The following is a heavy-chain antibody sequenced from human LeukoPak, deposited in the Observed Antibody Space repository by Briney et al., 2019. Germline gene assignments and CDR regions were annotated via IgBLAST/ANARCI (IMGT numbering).Heavy chain of an antibody. V-gene: IGHV3-9*01. CDR3: AKDPDSIIVAAIFDS. J-gene: IGHJ4*02. CDR2: ISWNSGII. D-gene: IGHD1-26*01. CDR1: GFIFADYA. Sequence: HSGGSLRLSCAASGFIFADYAMHWVRQAPGKGLEWVSGISWNSGIIDYADSVKGRFTISRDNAKNSLYLQMNSLTTEDTALYYCAKDPDSIIVAAIFDSWGQGALVTVSS.